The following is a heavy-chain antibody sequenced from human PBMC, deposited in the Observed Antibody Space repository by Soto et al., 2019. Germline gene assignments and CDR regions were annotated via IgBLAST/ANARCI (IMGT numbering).Heavy chain of an antibody. J-gene: IGHJ6*03. CDR3: ARGTAGDFWSGYYSSTYMDV. D-gene: IGHD3-3*01. V-gene: IGHV1-2*04. CDR1: GYTLTGYY. Sequence: ASVKVSCKASGYTLTGYYMHWVRQAPGQGLEWLGWINPNSGGTNYAQKFQGWVTMTRDTSISTAYMELSRLRSDDTAVYYCARGTAGDFWSGYYSSTYMDVWGKGTTVTVSS. CDR2: INPNSGGT.